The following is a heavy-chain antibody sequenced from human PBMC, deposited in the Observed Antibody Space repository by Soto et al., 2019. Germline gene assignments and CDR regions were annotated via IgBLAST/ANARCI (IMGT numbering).Heavy chain of an antibody. Sequence: ASVKVSCKASGYTFTSYAMHWLLQAPGQGLEWMGWINPNSGGTNYAQKFQGWVTMTRDTSISTAYMELSRLRSDDTAVYYCAREGIAAAGTLGYYYYGMDVWGQGTTVTVSS. CDR3: AREGIAAAGTLGYYYYGMDV. CDR1: GYTFTSYA. CDR2: INPNSGGT. V-gene: IGHV1-2*04. D-gene: IGHD6-13*01. J-gene: IGHJ6*02.